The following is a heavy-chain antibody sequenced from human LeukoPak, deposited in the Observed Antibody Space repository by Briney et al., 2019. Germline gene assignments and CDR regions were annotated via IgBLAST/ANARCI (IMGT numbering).Heavy chain of an antibody. Sequence: GGSLRFSCAASGFTFSSYSMTWVRQAPGKGLEWVSSISSSSSYIYYADSVKGRFTISRDNAKNSLYLQMNSLRAEDTAVYYCARSREMATMSYWGQGTLVTVSS. CDR3: ARSREMATMSY. CDR1: GFTFSSYS. J-gene: IGHJ4*02. V-gene: IGHV3-21*01. D-gene: IGHD5-24*01. CDR2: ISSSSSYI.